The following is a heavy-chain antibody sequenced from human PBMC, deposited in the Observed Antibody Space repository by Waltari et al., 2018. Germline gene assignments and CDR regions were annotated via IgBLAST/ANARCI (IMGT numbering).Heavy chain of an antibody. CDR3: ARGLGDCSGGSCYGVQDYYGMDV. V-gene: IGHV4-34*01. CDR1: GGSFSGYY. Sequence: QVQLQQWGAGLLKPSETLSLTCTVYGGSFSGYYWSWIRQPPGKGLEWIGEINHSGSTNYNPSLQSRVTISVDTSKNQFSLKLSSVTAADTAVYYCARGLGDCSGGSCYGVQDYYGMDVWGQGTTVTVSS. CDR2: INHSGST. D-gene: IGHD2-15*01. J-gene: IGHJ6*02.